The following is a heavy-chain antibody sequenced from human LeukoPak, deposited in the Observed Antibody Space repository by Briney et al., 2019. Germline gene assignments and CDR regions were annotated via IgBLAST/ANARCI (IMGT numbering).Heavy chain of an antibody. J-gene: IGHJ4*02. V-gene: IGHV3-33*01. CDR3: ARRLEYSGSKGVFDY. Sequence: PGGSLRLSCATSGFTFSSYGMHWVRQAPGKGLEWVAVIWYDGSNKYYAESVKGRFTISRDNSKDALYLQMNSLRAEDTAVYYCARRLEYSGSKGVFDYWGQGTLVTVSS. CDR1: GFTFSSYG. CDR2: IWYDGSNK. D-gene: IGHD1-26*01.